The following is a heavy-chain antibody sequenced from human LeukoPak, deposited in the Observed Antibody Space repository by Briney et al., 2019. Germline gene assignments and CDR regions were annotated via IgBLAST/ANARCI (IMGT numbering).Heavy chain of an antibody. J-gene: IGHJ4*02. V-gene: IGHV3-53*01. CDR3: ARESELLSGLDY. Sequence: GGSLRLSCAVSGLTLSNVWMNWVRQAPGKGLEWVSVIYSGGSTYYADSVKGRFTISRDNSKNTLYLQMNSLRAEDTAVYYCARESELLSGLDYWGQGTLVTVSS. CDR2: IYSGGST. D-gene: IGHD1-26*01. CDR1: GLTLSNVW.